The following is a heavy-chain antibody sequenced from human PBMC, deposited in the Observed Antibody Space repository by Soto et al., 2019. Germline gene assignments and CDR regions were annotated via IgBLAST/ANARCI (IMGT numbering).Heavy chain of an antibody. D-gene: IGHD3-10*01. CDR2: INPKFGDT. CDR3: ARNMDYYYGPGSGNGHGF. V-gene: IGHV1-2*02. CDR1: GYTFTAYY. Sequence: QVQLVQSGAEVKEPGDSVRVSCEASGYTFTAYYIHWVRQAPGQGLEWMGWINPKFGDTTYAQDFQGRVSMTRDMSISTVYMELSRLTSDDTAIYYCARNMDYYYGPGSGNGHGFWGQWTTVTGFS. J-gene: IGHJ6*02.